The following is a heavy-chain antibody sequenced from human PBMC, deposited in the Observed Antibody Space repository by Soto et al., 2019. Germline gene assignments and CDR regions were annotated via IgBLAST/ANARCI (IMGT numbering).Heavy chain of an antibody. Sequence: EASVKVSCKASGYTFTSYDINWVRQATGQGLEWMGWMNPNSGNTGYAQKFQGRVTMTRNTSISTAYMELSSLRSEDTAVYYCARGRTTVTTGWFDPWGQGTLVTVSS. CDR1: GYTFTSYD. CDR2: MNPNSGNT. D-gene: IGHD4-17*01. V-gene: IGHV1-8*01. J-gene: IGHJ5*02. CDR3: ARGRTTVTTGWFDP.